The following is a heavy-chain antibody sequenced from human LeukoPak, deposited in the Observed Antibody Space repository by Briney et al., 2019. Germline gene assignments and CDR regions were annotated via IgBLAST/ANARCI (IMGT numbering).Heavy chain of an antibody. CDR1: GGSISSGDYY. CDR3: ARDTHPYDKRKGGWFDP. J-gene: IGHJ5*02. CDR2: IYYSGST. Sequence: SQTLSLTCTVSGGSISSGDYYWSWIRQPPGKGLEWIGYIYYSGSTHYNPSLKSRVTISVDTSKNQFSLKLSSVTAADTAVYYCARDTHPYDKRKGGWFDPWGQGTLVTVSS. D-gene: IGHD3-3*01. V-gene: IGHV4-30-4*08.